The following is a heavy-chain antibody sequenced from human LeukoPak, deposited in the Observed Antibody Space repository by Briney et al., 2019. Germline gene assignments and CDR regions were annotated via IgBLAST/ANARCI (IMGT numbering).Heavy chain of an antibody. CDR3: ARVERYCSGGSCQGY. V-gene: IGHV3-48*03. CDR2: ISSSGSTI. CDR1: GFTFSSYE. D-gene: IGHD2-15*01. J-gene: IGHJ4*02. Sequence: GGSLRLSCAASGFTFSSYEMNWVRQAPGKGLEWVSYISSSGSTIYYADPVKGRFTISRDNAKNSLYLQMNSLRAEDTAVYYCARVERYCSGGSCQGYWGQGTLVTVSS.